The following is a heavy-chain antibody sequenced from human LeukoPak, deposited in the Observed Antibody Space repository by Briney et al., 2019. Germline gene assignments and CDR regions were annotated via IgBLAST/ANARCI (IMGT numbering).Heavy chain of an antibody. CDR1: GGSISSYY. D-gene: IGHD3-10*01. CDR3: ARDTYGSGSYTWIY. CDR2: IYTSGST. J-gene: IGHJ4*02. V-gene: IGHV4-4*09. Sequence: PSETLSLTCTVSGGSISSYYWSWIRQPPGKGLGWIGYIYTSGSTNYNPSLKSRVTISVDTSKNQFSLKLSSVTAADTAVYYCARDTYGSGSYTWIYWGQGTLVTVSS.